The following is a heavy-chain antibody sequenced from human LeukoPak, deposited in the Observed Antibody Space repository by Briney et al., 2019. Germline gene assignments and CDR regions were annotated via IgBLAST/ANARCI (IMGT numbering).Heavy chain of an antibody. CDR1: GYTFTGYY. CDR3: ARAPYPYYYDSSGYGLFDY. D-gene: IGHD3-22*01. V-gene: IGHV1-2*02. CDR2: INPNSGGT. Sequence: ASVKVSCKASGYTFTGYYMHWVRQAPGQGLEWMGWINPNSGGTNYAQKFQGRVTMPRDTSISTAYMELSRLRSDDTAVYYCARAPYPYYYDSSGYGLFDYWGQGTLVTVSS. J-gene: IGHJ4*02.